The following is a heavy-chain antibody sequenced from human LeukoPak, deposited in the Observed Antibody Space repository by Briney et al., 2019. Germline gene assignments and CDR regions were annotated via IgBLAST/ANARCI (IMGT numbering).Heavy chain of an antibody. Sequence: SETLSLTSAVSGYSISSGYYWGWIRQPPGRGLEWIGSIYYSVSTHYNPSLKSRVTISIDTSKNQISLKLNSVTAADTAVYYCARHDGDCSTTSCLNWFDPLGQGTLVTVSS. J-gene: IGHJ5*02. CDR1: GYSISSGYY. V-gene: IGHV4-38-2*01. D-gene: IGHD2-2*01. CDR3: ARHDGDCSTTSCLNWFDP. CDR2: IYYSVST.